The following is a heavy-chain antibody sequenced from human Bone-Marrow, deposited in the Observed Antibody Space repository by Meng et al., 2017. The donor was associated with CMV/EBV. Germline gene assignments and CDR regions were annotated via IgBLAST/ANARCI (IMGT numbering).Heavy chain of an antibody. D-gene: IGHD2-2*02. CDR2: ISWDGGST. CDR1: GFTFDDYT. J-gene: IGHJ6*02. CDR3: AKSLMPDCSSTSCNIQTYYGMDV. V-gene: IGHV3-43*01. Sequence: GESLKISCAASGFTFDDYTMHWVRQAPGKGLEWVSLISWDGGSTYYADSVKGRFTISRDNSKNSLYLQMNSLRTEDTALYYCAKSLMPDCSSTSCNIQTYYGMDVWGQGTTVTVSS.